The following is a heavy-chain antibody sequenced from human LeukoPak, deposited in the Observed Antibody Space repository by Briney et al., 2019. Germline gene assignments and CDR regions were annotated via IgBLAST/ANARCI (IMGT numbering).Heavy chain of an antibody. V-gene: IGHV3-21*01. CDR3: AKASSSGYYLDAFDI. J-gene: IGHJ3*02. CDR1: GFTFSSYS. CDR2: ISSSSSYI. D-gene: IGHD3-22*01. Sequence: GGSLRLSCAASGFTFSSYSMNWVRQAPGKGLEWVSSISSSSSYIYYADSVKGRFTISRDNAKNSLYLQMNSLRAEDTAVYYCAKASSSGYYLDAFDIWGQGTMVTVSS.